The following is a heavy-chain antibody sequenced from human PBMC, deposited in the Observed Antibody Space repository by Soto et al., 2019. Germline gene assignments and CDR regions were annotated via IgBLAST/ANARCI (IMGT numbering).Heavy chain of an antibody. CDR3: AKAGPYDSSGYRPYYFDY. D-gene: IGHD3-22*01. J-gene: IGHJ4*02. CDR2: ISYDGSNK. CDR1: GFTFSSYG. Sequence: GGSLRLSCAASGFTFSSYGMHWVRQAPGKGLEWVAVISYDGSNKYYADSVKGRFTISRDNSKNTLYLQMNSLRAEDTAVYYCAKAGPYDSSGYRPYYFDYWGQGTLVTVSS. V-gene: IGHV3-30*18.